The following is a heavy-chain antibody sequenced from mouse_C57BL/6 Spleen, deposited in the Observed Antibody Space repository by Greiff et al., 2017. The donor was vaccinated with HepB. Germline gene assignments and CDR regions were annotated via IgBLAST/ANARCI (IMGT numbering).Heavy chain of an antibody. Sequence: QVQLQQSGAELVRPGASVTLSCKASGYTFTDYEMHWVKQTPVHGLEWIGAIDPETGGTAYTQKFKGKAILTADKSSSTAYMELRSLTSEDSAVYYCTRRDSNWDQGTLVTVSA. J-gene: IGHJ3*01. CDR1: GYTFTDYE. V-gene: IGHV1-15*01. D-gene: IGHD2-5*01. CDR3: TRRDSN. CDR2: IDPETGGT.